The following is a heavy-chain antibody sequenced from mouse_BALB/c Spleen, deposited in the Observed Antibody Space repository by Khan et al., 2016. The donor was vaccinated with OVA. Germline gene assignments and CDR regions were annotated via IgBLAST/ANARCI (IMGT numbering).Heavy chain of an antibody. CDR1: GYTFTSYT. J-gene: IGHJ3*01. CDR3: VRDGGYYRFDGWFAY. V-gene: IGHV1-4*01. Sequence: QVQLKESGAELARPGASVKMSCKASGYTFTSYTIHWIKLRPGQGLEWIGYINPSNGYTNYNQNFKDKATLTADKSSTTAYMQLSSLTSEDSAVYDSVRDGGYYRFDGWFAYWGQGTLVTVSA. D-gene: IGHD2-14*01. CDR2: INPSNGYT.